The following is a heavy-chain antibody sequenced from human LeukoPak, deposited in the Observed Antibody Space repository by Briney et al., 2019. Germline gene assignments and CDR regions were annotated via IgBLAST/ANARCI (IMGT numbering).Heavy chain of an antibody. D-gene: IGHD3-10*01. V-gene: IGHV1-46*01. CDR2: INPSGGST. CDR3: ARDRELWCGELLPYYYYYGMDV. CDR1: GYTFTSYY. J-gene: IGHJ6*02. Sequence: ASVKVSCKASGYTFTSYYMHWVRQAPGQGLEWMGIINPSGGSTSYAQKFQGRVTMTRDTSTSTVYMELSSLRSEDTAVYYCARDRELWCGELLPYYYYYGMDVWGQGTTVTVSS.